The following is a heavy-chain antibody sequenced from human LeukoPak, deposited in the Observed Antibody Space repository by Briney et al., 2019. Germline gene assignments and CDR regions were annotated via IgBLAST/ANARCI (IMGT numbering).Heavy chain of an antibody. V-gene: IGHV4-59*01. CDR3: ARGGGYASPIGY. CDR1: GGSFSTNY. D-gene: IGHD5-12*01. Sequence: SETLSLTCTLSGGSFSTNYWSWIRQPPGKGLEWIGYIYHSGSTNYNPSLKSRVTISVDTSKNQFSLKLSSVTAADTAVYHCARGGGYASPIGYWGQGALVTVSS. CDR2: IYHSGST. J-gene: IGHJ4*02.